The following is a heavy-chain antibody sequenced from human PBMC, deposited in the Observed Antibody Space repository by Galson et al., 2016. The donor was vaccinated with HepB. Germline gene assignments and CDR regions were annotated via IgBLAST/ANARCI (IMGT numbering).Heavy chain of an antibody. V-gene: IGHV3-48*04. CDR3: AREGTGSSSFIYYYYGMDV. CDR1: GFTLSSYS. CDR2: ITSRSTAI. Sequence: AASGFTLSSYSMNWVRQTPGKGLEWVSYITSRSTAIYYADSVKGRFTISRDNARHSLYLKMNSLRAEDTAVYYCAREGTGSSSFIYYYYGMDVWGQGTTVTVS. J-gene: IGHJ6*02. D-gene: IGHD6-13*01.